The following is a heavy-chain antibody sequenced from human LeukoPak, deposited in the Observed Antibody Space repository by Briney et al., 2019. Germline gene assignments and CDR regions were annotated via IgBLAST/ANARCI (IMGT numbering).Heavy chain of an antibody. J-gene: IGHJ4*02. CDR3: ARGETSSYDY. CDR2: IYSGGNT. V-gene: IGHV3-53*01. CDR1: GFTVSINY. Sequence: LSGGSLRLSCAASGFTVSINYMSWVRQAPGKGLEWVSVIYSGGNTYYADSVKGRFTISRDNSKNTVYLQMNSLRAEDTAVYYCARGETSSYDYWGQGTLVTVFS. D-gene: IGHD2-2*01.